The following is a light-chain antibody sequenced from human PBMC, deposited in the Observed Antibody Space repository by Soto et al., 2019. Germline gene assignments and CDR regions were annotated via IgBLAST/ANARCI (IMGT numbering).Light chain of an antibody. Sequence: DIQMTQSPSTLSASVGDRVTITCRASQSISRCLAWCQQKSGKAPKFLIYDASSLESGVPSRFSGSGCAAEFSLTISTLQRDDFAAYYCQQYNSYPWTFGQGTKVDSK. CDR1: QSISRC. V-gene: IGKV1-5*01. J-gene: IGKJ1*01. CDR3: QQYNSYPWT. CDR2: DAS.